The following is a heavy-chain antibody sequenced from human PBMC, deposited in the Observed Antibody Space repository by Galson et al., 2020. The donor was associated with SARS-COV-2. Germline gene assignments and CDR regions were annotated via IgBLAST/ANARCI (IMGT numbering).Heavy chain of an antibody. CDR3: ATYIIATHDY. CDR1: GFTFSSYA. J-gene: IGHJ4*02. V-gene: IGHV3-30*01. D-gene: IGHD1-20*01. Sequence: SLRLSCAASGFTFSSYAMHWVRQAPGKGLEWVAVISYDGSNKYYADSVKGRFTISRDNSKNTLSLQMNSLRAEDTAMYFCATYIIATHDYWGQGTLVTVSS. CDR2: ISYDGSNK.